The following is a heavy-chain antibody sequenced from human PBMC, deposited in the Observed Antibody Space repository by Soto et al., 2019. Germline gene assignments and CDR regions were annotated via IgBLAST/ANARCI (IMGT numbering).Heavy chain of an antibody. Sequence: PGGSLRLSCAASGFTFSSYAMSWVRQAPGKGLEWVSAISGSGGSTYYADSVKGRFTISRDNSKNALYLQMNSLRAEDTAVYYCAKYSKSYYDFWSGPSNFMDVWGKGTTVTVSS. D-gene: IGHD3-3*01. J-gene: IGHJ6*03. CDR3: AKYSKSYYDFWSGPSNFMDV. V-gene: IGHV3-23*01. CDR1: GFTFSSYA. CDR2: ISGSGGST.